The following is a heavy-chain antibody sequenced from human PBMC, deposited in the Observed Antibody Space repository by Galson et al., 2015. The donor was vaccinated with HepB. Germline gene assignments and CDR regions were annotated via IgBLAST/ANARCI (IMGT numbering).Heavy chain of an antibody. CDR3: ARDGGTGTGLTYFYYYYMDV. D-gene: IGHD1-1*01. CDR1: GGSISTNY. CDR2: IYTSGST. J-gene: IGHJ6*03. V-gene: IGHV4-4*07. Sequence: SETLSLTCTVSGGSISTNYWSWIRQPAGKGLEWIGRIYTSGSTKYNPSLKSRVTMSVDTSKNQVSLRLTSVTAADTAVYYCARDGGTGTGLTYFYYYYMDVWGRGTTVIVSS.